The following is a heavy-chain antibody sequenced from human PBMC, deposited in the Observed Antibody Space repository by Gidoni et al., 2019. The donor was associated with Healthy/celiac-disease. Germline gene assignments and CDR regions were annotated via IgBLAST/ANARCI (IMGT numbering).Heavy chain of an antibody. J-gene: IGHJ3*02. Sequence: EVQLVASGGGLVQPGGSLRLSCAASGFTFSSYWMRWVRQAPGKGLEWVANIKQDGSEKYYVDSVKGRFTISRDNAKNALYLQMNSLRAEDTAVYYCARDVAGWDAFDIWGQGTMVTVSS. CDR3: ARDVAGWDAFDI. D-gene: IGHD6-19*01. CDR1: GFTFSSYW. V-gene: IGHV3-7*01. CDR2: IKQDGSEK.